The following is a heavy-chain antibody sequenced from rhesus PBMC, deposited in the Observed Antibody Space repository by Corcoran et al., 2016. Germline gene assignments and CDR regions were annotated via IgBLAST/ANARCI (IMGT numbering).Heavy chain of an antibody. CDR3: ARDEYYYSGSFPAY. D-gene: IGHD3-16*01. Sequence: EVQLVESGGGLAKPGGSLRLSCAASGFSFSDYYMYWVRQAPGKGLVWVSGISYTGGSTVYADSVKGRFTISSANAKSTLYLQMDSLRAEDTAVYYCARDEYYYSGSFPAYWGQGVLVTVSS. CDR2: ISYTGGST. J-gene: IGHJ4*01. V-gene: IGHV3S18*01. CDR1: GFSFSDYY.